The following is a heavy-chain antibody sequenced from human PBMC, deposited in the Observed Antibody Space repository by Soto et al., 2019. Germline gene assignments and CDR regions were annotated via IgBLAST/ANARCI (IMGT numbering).Heavy chain of an antibody. D-gene: IGHD5-12*01. V-gene: IGHV4-59*01. CDR3: ARSGYDGYYFDY. J-gene: IGHJ4*02. Sequence: PSETLSLTCTVSGGSISSYYWSWIRQPPGKGLEWIGYIYYSGSTNYNPSLKSRVTISVDTSKNQFSLKLSSVTAADTAVYYCARSGYDGYYFDYWGQGTLVTSPQ. CDR1: GGSISSYY. CDR2: IYYSGST.